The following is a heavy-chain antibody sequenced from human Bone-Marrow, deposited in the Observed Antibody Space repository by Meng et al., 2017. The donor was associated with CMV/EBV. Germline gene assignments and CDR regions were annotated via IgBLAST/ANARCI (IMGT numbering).Heavy chain of an antibody. Sequence: GGSLRLSCAASGFTFSDYYMSWIRQAPGKGLEWVSYISSSGSTIYYADSVKGRFTISRDNAKNSLYLQMNSLRAEDTAVYYCAREHADYDFWSGPYYYYGMDVWGQGTTVTVSS. CDR1: GFTFSDYY. V-gene: IGHV3-11*01. CDR3: AREHADYDFWSGPYYYYGMDV. D-gene: IGHD3-3*01. CDR2: ISSSGSTI. J-gene: IGHJ6*02.